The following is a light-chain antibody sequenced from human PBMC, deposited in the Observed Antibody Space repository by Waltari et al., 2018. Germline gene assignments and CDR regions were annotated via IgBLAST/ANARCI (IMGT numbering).Light chain of an antibody. J-gene: IGLJ2*01. CDR2: RDF. CDR1: IPNIGSAT. CDR3: STWDHSLKGPV. V-gene: IGLV1-44*01. Sequence: QSVLTQPPSVSATPGLSVPISCSGRIPNIGSATVNWYQHLPGTAPRPVMFRDFQRPSGVPERLSGSNSGTSASLAISGLQSDDEAVYFCSTWDHSLKGPVFGGGTKLTVL.